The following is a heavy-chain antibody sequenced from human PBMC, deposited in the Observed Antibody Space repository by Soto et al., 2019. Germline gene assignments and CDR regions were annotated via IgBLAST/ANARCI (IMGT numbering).Heavy chain of an antibody. V-gene: IGHV4-61*08. D-gene: IGHD6-13*01. Sequence: PSETLSLTCTVSGASIRSTDYYWSWIRQPPGKGLEWIGYIYYSGSTNYNPSLKSRVTISVDTSKNQFSLKLSSVTAADTAVYYCARESREGIASSDEYYYGMDVWGQGTTVTVSS. J-gene: IGHJ6*02. CDR2: IYYSGST. CDR3: ARESREGIASSDEYYYGMDV. CDR1: GASIRSTDYY.